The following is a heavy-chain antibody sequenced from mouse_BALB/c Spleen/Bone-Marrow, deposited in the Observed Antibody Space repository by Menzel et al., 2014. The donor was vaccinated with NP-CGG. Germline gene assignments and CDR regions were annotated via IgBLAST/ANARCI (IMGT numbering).Heavy chain of an antibody. Sequence: VQGVESGPGLVAPSQSLSITCTVSGFSLTSYGVHWVRQPPGKGLEWLGVIWAGGSTNYNSALMSRLSISKDNSKSQVFLKMNSLQTDDTAMYYCARDWDWYSDVWGAGTTVTVSS. CDR2: IWAGGST. J-gene: IGHJ1*01. CDR1: GFSLTSYG. D-gene: IGHD4-1*01. V-gene: IGHV2-9*02. CDR3: ARDWDWYSDV.